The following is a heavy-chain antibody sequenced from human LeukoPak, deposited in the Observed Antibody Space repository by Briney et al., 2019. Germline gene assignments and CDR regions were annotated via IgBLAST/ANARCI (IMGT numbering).Heavy chain of an antibody. CDR3: ARVPSVIDAFDI. D-gene: IGHD2-21*01. CDR2: IYYTGST. J-gene: IGHJ3*02. Sequence: SQTLSLTCTVSGGSISSGGYYWSWIRQHPGKGLEWIAYIYYTGSTYYNPSLKSRLTISVDTSKNHFSLRLSSMTAADTAVYYCARVPSVIDAFDIWGQGTMVTVSS. CDR1: GGSISSGGYY. V-gene: IGHV4-31*03.